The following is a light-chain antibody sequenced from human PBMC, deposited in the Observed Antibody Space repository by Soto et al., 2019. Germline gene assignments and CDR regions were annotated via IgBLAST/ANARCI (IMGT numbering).Light chain of an antibody. CDR1: QSVSSN. V-gene: IGKV3-15*01. CDR3: QQYNNWLGA. Sequence: EIVMTQPPGPLSVSPGERATLSCRASQSVSSNLAWYQQKPGQAPRLLIYGASTRVAGIPARFSGSGSGTEFTLTISSLQSEDFAIYYCQQYNNWLGAFGQGTKVEIK. J-gene: IGKJ1*01. CDR2: GAS.